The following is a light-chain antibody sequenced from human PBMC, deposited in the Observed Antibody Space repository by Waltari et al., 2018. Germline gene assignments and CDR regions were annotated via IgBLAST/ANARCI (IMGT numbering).Light chain of an antibody. J-gene: IGKJ4*01. CDR3: QQYNNYPF. V-gene: IGKV1-8*01. CDR1: QVISSY. Sequence: AIRITQSPSSLSASTGDRVTITCRASQVISSYLAWYQKKPGKAPKLLIYGASTLQSGVPSRFSGSGSGTDFTLTISCLQSEDFATYYCQQYNNYPFFGGGTRVEIK. CDR2: GAS.